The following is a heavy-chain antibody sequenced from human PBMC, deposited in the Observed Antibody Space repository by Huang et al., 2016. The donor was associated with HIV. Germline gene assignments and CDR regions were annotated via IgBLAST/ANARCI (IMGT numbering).Heavy chain of an antibody. Sequence: QVQLQESGPGLVKPSETLSLTCTVSGGSISTHYWSWIRQPPGKGLEWIGSMDYSGSTNHSPSRKSRVTIVIDTSKNQFSLRGNSVTAADTAMYYCARDHHDFWRGYRRMYFFDHWGQGTLVTVSS. CDR3: ARDHHDFWRGYRRMYFFDH. D-gene: IGHD3-3*01. CDR2: MDYSGST. V-gene: IGHV4-59*11. J-gene: IGHJ4*02. CDR1: GGSISTHY.